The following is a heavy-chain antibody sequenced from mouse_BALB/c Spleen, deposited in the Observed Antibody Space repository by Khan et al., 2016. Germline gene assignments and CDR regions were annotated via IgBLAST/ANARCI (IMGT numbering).Heavy chain of an antibody. J-gene: IGHJ4*01. Sequence: VQLQQSGPELEKPGASVKISCKASGYSFTGYNMNWVKQSNGKSLEWIGNIDPYNGDTTYNQKFKGKATLTVDKSSSTANMQLKSLTSEDSAVYYCSRSDDYDDYYVIDYWGQGTSVTVSS. CDR1: GYSFTGYN. CDR2: IDPYNGDT. CDR3: SRSDDYDDYYVIDY. D-gene: IGHD2-4*01. V-gene: IGHV1S135*01.